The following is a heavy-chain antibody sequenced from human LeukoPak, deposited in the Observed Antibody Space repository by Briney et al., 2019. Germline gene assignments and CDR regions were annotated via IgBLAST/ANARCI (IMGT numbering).Heavy chain of an antibody. D-gene: IGHD6-6*01. J-gene: IGHJ5*02. CDR1: GGSISSYY. Sequence: SETLSLTCTVSGGSISSYYWSWIRQPAGKGLEWIGRIYPRGSTSYNPSLKSRVTMSVDTSKNQFSLNVSSVTAADTAVYYCARDRAGRVVDWFDPWGQGTLVTVSS. CDR2: IYPRGST. V-gene: IGHV4-4*07. CDR3: ARDRAGRVVDWFDP.